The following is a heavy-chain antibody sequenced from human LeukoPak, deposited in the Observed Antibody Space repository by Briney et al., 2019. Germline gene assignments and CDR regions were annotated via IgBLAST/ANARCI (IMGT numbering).Heavy chain of an antibody. CDR1: GFTFSSYS. CDR2: ISSSSSYI. V-gene: IGHV3-21*01. Sequence: GGSLRLSCVASGFTFSSYSMNWVRQAPGKGLEWVSSISSSSSYIYYADSVKGRFTISRDNAKNSLYLQMNSLRAEDTAVYYCAREWAYYGSGSSLGYWGQGTLVTVSS. D-gene: IGHD3-10*01. J-gene: IGHJ4*02. CDR3: AREWAYYGSGSSLGY.